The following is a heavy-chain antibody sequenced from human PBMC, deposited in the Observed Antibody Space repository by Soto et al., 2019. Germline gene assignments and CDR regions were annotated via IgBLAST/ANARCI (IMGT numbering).Heavy chain of an antibody. J-gene: IGHJ4*02. D-gene: IGHD3-10*01. CDR3: ARESYFGSGATVVAY. V-gene: IGHV4-59*13. CDR2: IYYSGTT. Sequence: SETLSLTCTVSGGSIAGYYWSWVGQRPGKGLEWIGYIYYSGTTSYNPSLYSRVTMSVDTSKNQSSLKVNSVTAADTAVYYCARESYFGSGATVVAYWDKGTLVTVS. CDR1: GGSIAGYY.